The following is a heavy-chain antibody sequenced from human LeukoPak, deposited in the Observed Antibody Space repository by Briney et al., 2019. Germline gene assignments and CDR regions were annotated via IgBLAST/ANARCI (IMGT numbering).Heavy chain of an antibody. CDR3: CGSGWFAGPFGY. CDR1: GGSITKNGYY. V-gene: IGHV4-39*07. Sequence: PSETLSLTCSVSGGSITKNGYYWGWIRQSPETGLEWIGSMHYSGSTYYNPSLNSRVTISVDTSKNLFSLKLTSVTAADTAVYYCCGSGWFAGPFGYWGQGALVTVSS. CDR2: MHYSGST. D-gene: IGHD6-19*01. J-gene: IGHJ4*02.